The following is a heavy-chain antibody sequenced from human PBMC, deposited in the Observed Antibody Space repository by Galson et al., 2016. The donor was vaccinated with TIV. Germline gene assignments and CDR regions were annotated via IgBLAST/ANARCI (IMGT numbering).Heavy chain of an antibody. CDR2: ISDGGKT. V-gene: IGHV3-66*02. CDR3: ARDRVVDATYYYYYFDLDV. Sequence: LRLSCAASGLSVNINYMTWVRQAPGKGLEWVSLISDGGKTYYADSAKGRFTISRDNSKNTLYLQMSSLRLEDTAVYYCARDRVVDATYYYYYFDLDVWGQGTAVTVS. D-gene: IGHD5-12*01. CDR1: GLSVNINY. J-gene: IGHJ6*02.